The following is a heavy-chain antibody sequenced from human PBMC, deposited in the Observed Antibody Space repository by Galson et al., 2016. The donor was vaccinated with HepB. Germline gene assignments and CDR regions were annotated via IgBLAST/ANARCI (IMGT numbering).Heavy chain of an antibody. D-gene: IGHD3-22*01. V-gene: IGHV3-21*01. J-gene: IGHJ3*02. CDR2: ISGSTTYI. CDR3: AREILTYYYDTNNYYDAFDI. Sequence: SLRLSCAGSGFTFGDCTINWVRQAPGKGLEWVSSISGSTTYIHYADSLKGRVTISRDNAKNSLYLQMTSLRAEDTAVYYCAREILTYYYDTNNYYDAFDIWGQGTMVTVSA. CDR1: GFTFGDCT.